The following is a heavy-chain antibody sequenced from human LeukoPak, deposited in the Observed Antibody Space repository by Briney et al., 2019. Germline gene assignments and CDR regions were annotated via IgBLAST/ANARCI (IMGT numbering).Heavy chain of an antibody. V-gene: IGHV3-15*01. Sequence: GGSLRLPCAASGFTFSNAWMSWVRQAPGKGLEWVGRIKSKTDGGTTDYAAPVKGRFTISRDDSKNTLYLQMNSLKTEDTAVYYCTTSVALLWFGELLGENDYWGQGTLVTVSS. D-gene: IGHD3-10*01. CDR3: TTSVALLWFGELLGENDY. CDR2: IKSKTDGGTT. CDR1: GFTFSNAW. J-gene: IGHJ4*02.